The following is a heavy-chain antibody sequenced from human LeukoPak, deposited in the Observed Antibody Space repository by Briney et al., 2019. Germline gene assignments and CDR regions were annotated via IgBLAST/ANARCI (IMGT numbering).Heavy chain of an antibody. CDR3: AREGIPLDYYGSGSWYFDL. D-gene: IGHD3-10*01. CDR2: ISAYNGNT. Sequence: ASVKVSCKASGYTFTSYGISWVRQAPGQGLEWTGWISAYNGNTNYAQKLQGRVTITTDTSTSTAYMELRSLRSDDTAVYYCAREGIPLDYYGSGSWYFDLWGRGTLVTVSS. CDR1: GYTFTSYG. V-gene: IGHV1-18*01. J-gene: IGHJ2*01.